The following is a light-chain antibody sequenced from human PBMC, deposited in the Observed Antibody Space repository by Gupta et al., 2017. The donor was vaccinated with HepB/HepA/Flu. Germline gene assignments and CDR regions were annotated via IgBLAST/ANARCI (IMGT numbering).Light chain of an antibody. V-gene: IGLV5-45*02. CDR1: SDIDVGTSR. CDR2: YKSDSDN. J-gene: IGLJ2*01. CDR3: MIWHSSSVV. Sequence: QAVLTHPSALSASLGASASLTCTLRSDIDVGTSRIYWYQQKPGSPTQYLLSYKSDSDNHPGSGVPSRFSASKDASANAGILLISGLQSEDEADYYCMIWHSSSVVFGGGTKLTVL.